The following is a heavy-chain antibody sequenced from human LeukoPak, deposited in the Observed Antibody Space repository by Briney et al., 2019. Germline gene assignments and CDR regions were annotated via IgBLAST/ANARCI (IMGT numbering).Heavy chain of an antibody. CDR2: ISYDGSNK. J-gene: IGHJ4*02. Sequence: PGGSLRLSCAASGFTFSSYGMHWVRQAPGKGLERVAVISYDGSNKYYADSVKGRFTISRDNSKNTLYLQMNSLRAEDTAVYYCAKEYYYDSSGSYFDYWGQGTLVTVSS. V-gene: IGHV3-30*18. D-gene: IGHD3-22*01. CDR3: AKEYYYDSSGSYFDY. CDR1: GFTFSSYG.